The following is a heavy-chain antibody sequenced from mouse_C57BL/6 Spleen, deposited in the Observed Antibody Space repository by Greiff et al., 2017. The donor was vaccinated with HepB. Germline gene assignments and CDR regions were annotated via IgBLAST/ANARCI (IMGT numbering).Heavy chain of an antibody. Sequence: EVQGVESGGGLVKPGGSLKLSCAASGFTFSSYAMSWVRQTPEKRLEWVATISDGGSYTYYPDNVKGRFTISRDNAKNNLYLQMSHLKSEDTAMYYCARDSDYYGSSYDTFAYWGQGTLVTVSA. D-gene: IGHD1-1*01. J-gene: IGHJ3*01. V-gene: IGHV5-4*01. CDR1: GFTFSSYA. CDR3: ARDSDYYGSSYDTFAY. CDR2: ISDGGSYT.